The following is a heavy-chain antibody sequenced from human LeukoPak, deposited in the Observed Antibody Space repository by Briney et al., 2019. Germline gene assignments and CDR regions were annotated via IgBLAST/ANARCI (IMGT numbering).Heavy chain of an antibody. D-gene: IGHD5-18*01. J-gene: IGHJ4*02. CDR2: IYYSGST. CDR3: ARVDTAIDY. Sequence: SETLSLTCTVSGGSISSSSYYWGWIRQPPGKGLEWIGSIYYSGSTYYNPSLKSRVTISVDTSKNQFSLKLSSVTAAGTAVYYCARVDTAIDYWGQGTLVTVSS. CDR1: GGSISSSSYY. V-gene: IGHV4-39*01.